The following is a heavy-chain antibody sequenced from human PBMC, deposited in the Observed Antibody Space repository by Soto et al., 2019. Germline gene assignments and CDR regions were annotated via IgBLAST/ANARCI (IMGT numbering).Heavy chain of an antibody. J-gene: IGHJ4*02. CDR1: GGSISSSNW. D-gene: IGHD5-12*01. Sequence: QVQLQESGPGLVKPSGTLSPTCAVSGGSISSSNWWSWVRQPPGKGLEWIGEIYHSGSTNYNPSRKSRVTISVDKSKDQCSLKLSSVTAADTAVYYCARAAAGGYSGYEVFDYWGQGTLVTVSS. V-gene: IGHV4-4*02. CDR2: IYHSGST. CDR3: ARAAAGGYSGYEVFDY.